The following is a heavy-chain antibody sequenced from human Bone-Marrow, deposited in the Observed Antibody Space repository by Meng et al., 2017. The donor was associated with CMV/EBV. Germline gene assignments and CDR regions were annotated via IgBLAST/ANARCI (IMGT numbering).Heavy chain of an antibody. V-gene: IGHV3-48*03. D-gene: IGHD5-12*01. CDR3: ARGATLRSGHVYFDS. CDR2: ISSGGATM. Sequence: GGSLRLSCEASGFTFRSYEMNWVRQAPGEGLEWLSYISSGGATMHYADSVKGRFTISRDNAKDSLYLQMNGLTADDTAVYFCARGATLRSGHVYFDSWGLGTLVTVSS. J-gene: IGHJ4*02. CDR1: GFTFRSYE.